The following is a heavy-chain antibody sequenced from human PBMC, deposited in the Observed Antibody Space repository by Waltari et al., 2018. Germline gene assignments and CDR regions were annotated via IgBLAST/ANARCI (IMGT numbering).Heavy chain of an antibody. D-gene: IGHD3-10*01. CDR3: ARESGRDYYLDY. V-gene: IGHV4-39*07. CDR1: GGSISSSSSY. Sequence: QLQLRESGPGLVKPSETLSLTCTVSGGSISSSSSYWGWIRQSPGKGLEWIGIIHYSGSTHYSPYLKSRVTISVDTSKNQFSLNLNSVTAADTAVYFCARESGRDYYLDYWGQGTLVTVSS. J-gene: IGHJ4*02. CDR2: IHYSGST.